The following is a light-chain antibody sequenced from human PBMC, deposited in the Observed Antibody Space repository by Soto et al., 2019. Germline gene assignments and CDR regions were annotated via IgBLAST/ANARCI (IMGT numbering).Light chain of an antibody. Sequence: EIVMTQSPATLSVSPGERATLSCRASQSVGSSLAWYQQEPGQAPRLLIYGASTRATGIPARFSGSGSGTEFTLTINSLQSEDFAVYFCQQYKNWPPITFGQGTRLEIK. CDR1: QSVGSS. CDR2: GAS. V-gene: IGKV3-15*01. CDR3: QQYKNWPPIT. J-gene: IGKJ5*01.